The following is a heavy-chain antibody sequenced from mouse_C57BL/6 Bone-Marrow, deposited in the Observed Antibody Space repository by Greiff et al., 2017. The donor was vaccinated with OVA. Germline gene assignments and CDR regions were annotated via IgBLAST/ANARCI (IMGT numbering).Heavy chain of an antibody. V-gene: IGHV1-64*01. CDR2: IHPNSGST. D-gene: IGHD1-1*01. CDR3: AREDYYGSSYGDY. CDR1: GYTFTSYW. Sequence: VQLQQPGAELVKPGASVKLSCKASGYTFTSYWMHWVKQRPGQGLEWIGMIHPNSGSTNYNEKFKSKATLTVDKSSSTAYMQLSSLTSEDSAVYYGAREDYYGSSYGDYWGRGTTLTVSS. J-gene: IGHJ2*01.